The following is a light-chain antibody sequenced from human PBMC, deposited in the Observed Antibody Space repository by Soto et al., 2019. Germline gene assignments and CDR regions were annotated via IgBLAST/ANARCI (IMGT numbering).Light chain of an antibody. CDR2: DVS. J-gene: IGLJ1*01. V-gene: IGLV2-14*01. CDR3: SSYTSSSTPFL. CDR1: SSDVGGYNY. Sequence: QSALTQPASVSRSPGQSITISCTGTSSDVGGYNYVSWYQQHPGKAPKLMIYDVSNRPSGVSNRFSGSKSGNTASLTISGLQAEDEADYYCSSYTSSSTPFLFGTGTKLTVL.